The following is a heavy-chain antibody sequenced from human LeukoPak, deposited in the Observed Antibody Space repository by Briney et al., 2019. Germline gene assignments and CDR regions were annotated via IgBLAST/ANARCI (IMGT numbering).Heavy chain of an antibody. J-gene: IGHJ3*02. CDR3: AREHVDTAMVLDAFDI. CDR1: GGSISSYY. V-gene: IGHV4-4*07. D-gene: IGHD5-18*01. CDR2: IYTSGNT. Sequence: PSETLSLTCTVSGGSISSYYWSWVRQPAGKGLEWIGRIYTSGNTNYNPSLKGRVTMSVDTSKNQFSLKLSSVTAADTAVYYCAREHVDTAMVLDAFDIWGQGTMVTVSS.